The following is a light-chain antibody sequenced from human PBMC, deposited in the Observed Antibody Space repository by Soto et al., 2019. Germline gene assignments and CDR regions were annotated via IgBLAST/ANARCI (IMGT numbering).Light chain of an antibody. J-gene: IGLJ1*01. CDR1: SPNIGAGYD. Sequence: QSVLTQPPSVSGAPGQRVTISCTGSSPNIGAGYDVHWYQQLPGTASKLLIYGNNNRPSGVPDRFSGSKSGTSASLAVTGLQAEDEADYYCQSYATGLSVLYVFGTGTKLTVL. CDR3: QSYATGLSVLYV. CDR2: GNN. V-gene: IGLV1-40*01.